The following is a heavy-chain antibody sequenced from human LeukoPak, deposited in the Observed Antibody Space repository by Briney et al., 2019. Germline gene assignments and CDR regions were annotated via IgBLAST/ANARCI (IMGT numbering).Heavy chain of an antibody. V-gene: IGHV4-59*01. CDR1: GGSISGSY. CDR2: MYYSGST. J-gene: IGHJ3*02. CDR3: ARGFSHWCYVFDI. Sequence: SETPSLTCTVSGGSISGSYWSWIRQPPGKGLEWIGYMYYSGSTNYNPSLMSRVTMSVDTSKNQFSLKLNSVIAADTAVYYCARGFSHWCYVFDIWGQGTMVTVSS. D-gene: IGHD2-8*02.